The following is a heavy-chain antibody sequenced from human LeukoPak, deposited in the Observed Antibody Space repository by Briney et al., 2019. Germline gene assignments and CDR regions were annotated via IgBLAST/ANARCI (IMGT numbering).Heavy chain of an antibody. CDR2: INPSGGAT. CDR3: ARNYYDTAGHFGY. CDR1: GYTFSSYY. D-gene: IGHD3-22*01. Sequence: ASVKISCKASGYTFSSYYFHWVRQAPGQGLEWMGLINPSGGATSFAQKFRGRVTMTRDMSTGTVFMELSSLRSDDTAVYFCARNYYDTAGHFGYWGQGTLVTVSS. V-gene: IGHV1-46*01. J-gene: IGHJ4*02.